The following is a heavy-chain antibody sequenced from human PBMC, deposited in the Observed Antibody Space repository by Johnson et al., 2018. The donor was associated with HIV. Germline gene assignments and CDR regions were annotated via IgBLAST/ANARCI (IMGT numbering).Heavy chain of an antibody. CDR1: GFTFSDYY. CDR2: ISSSGSI. J-gene: IGHJ3*02. CDR3: ATWGGLNPMGDVFDI. Sequence: HVQLVESGGGLVKPGGSLRLSCAASGFTFSDYYMSWIRQAPGKGLEWVSYISSSGSIGYVDSVKGRFTISRDNAKNSLYVQMNSLRAEDTAVYYCATWGGLNPMGDVFDIWGQGTKVSVSS. D-gene: IGHD7-27*01. V-gene: IGHV3-11*01.